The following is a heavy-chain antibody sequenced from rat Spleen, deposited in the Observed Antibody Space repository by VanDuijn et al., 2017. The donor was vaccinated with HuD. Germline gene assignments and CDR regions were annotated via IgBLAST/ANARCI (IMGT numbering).Heavy chain of an antibody. CDR1: GFSLTSYH. J-gene: IGHJ2*01. CDR3: ARDPGSYYFDY. CDR2: MWSGGGT. Sequence: QVQLKESGPGLVQPSETLSLTCTVSGFSLTSYHISWVRQPPGKSLVWMGTMWSGGGTSYNSAVQSRLSISRDTSKSQVFLKMNSLQTEDAATYYCARDPGSYYFDYWGQGVMVTVSS. V-gene: IGHV2-15*01.